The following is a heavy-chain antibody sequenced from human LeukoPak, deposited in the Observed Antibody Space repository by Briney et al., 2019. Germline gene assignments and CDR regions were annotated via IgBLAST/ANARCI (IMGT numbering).Heavy chain of an antibody. CDR3: ARRRSSTLIDY. Sequence: GESLKISCKGSGYSFSSYWIAWVRQMPGKGLEWMGIIYPGDSDTTYSPSFQGQVTISADKSISTAYLQWNSLKASDTAMYFCARRRSSTLIDYWGQGTLVSVSS. CDR2: IYPGDSDT. J-gene: IGHJ4*02. CDR1: GYSFSSYW. D-gene: IGHD3-10*01. V-gene: IGHV5-51*01.